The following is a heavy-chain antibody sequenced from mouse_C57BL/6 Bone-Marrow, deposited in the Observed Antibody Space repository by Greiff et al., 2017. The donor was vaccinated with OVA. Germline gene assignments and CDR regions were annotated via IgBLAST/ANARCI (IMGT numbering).Heavy chain of an antibody. CDR3: ARPEDYYGSSWFAY. Sequence: EVKLVESGGGLVQPGGSLKLSCAASGFTFSDYGMAWVRQAPRKGPEWVAFISNLAYSIYYANTVTGRFTISRENAKNTLYLGMSRLRSEDTAMYYCARPEDYYGSSWFAYWGQGTLVTVSA. CDR2: ISNLAYSI. D-gene: IGHD1-1*01. V-gene: IGHV5-15*01. CDR1: GFTFSDYG. J-gene: IGHJ3*01.